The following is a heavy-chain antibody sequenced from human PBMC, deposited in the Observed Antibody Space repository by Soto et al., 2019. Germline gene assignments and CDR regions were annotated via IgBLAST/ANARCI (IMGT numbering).Heavy chain of an antibody. CDR2: VFFSGST. D-gene: IGHD3-22*01. Sequence: SETLSLTCTVSGASVGSGSFYWSWIRQPPGKGLEWIGYVFFSGSTNYNPSLKSRVTISIDTSKNQFSLKLISVTAADTAVYYCARVSTYYFDSSGSYTSDYWGQGTLVTAPQ. CDR1: GASVGSGSFY. CDR3: ARVSTYYFDSSGSYTSDY. J-gene: IGHJ4*02. V-gene: IGHV4-61*01.